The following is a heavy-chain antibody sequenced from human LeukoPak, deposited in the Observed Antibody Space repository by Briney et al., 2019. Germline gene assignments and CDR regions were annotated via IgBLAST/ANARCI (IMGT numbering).Heavy chain of an antibody. CDR2: IHHRGGT. CDR1: GGSISNENW. CDR3: ATPNDAFNI. V-gene: IGHV4-4*02. J-gene: IGHJ3*02. Sequence: SGTLSLTCAVSGGSISNENWWSWVRQPPGKGLEWIGEIHHRGGTNYNPSLRSRVTISIDTSKNQFSLKLTSVTAADTAVYYCATPNDAFNIWGQGTMVTVPS.